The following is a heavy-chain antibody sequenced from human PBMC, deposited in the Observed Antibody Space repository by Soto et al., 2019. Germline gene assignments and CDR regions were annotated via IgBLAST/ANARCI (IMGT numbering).Heavy chain of an antibody. CDR2: IYYSGST. V-gene: IGHV4-30-4*01. CDR1: GGSISSGDYY. CDR3: ARGNDYYDSSGYFSY. D-gene: IGHD3-22*01. Sequence: KPSETLSLTCTVSGGSISSGDYYWSWIRQPPGKGLEWIGYIYYSGSTYYNPSLKSRVTISVDTSKNQFSLKLSSVTAADTAVYYCARGNDYYDSSGYFSYWGQGTLVTVSS. J-gene: IGHJ4*02.